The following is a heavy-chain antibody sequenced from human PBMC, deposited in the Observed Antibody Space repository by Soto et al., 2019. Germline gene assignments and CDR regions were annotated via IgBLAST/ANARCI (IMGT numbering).Heavy chain of an antibody. CDR3: ARANCSSTSCYNGIFDY. Sequence: QVQLVQSGAEVKKPGSSVNVSCKASGGTFSSYAISWVRQAPGQGLEWMGGIIPIFGTANYAQKFQGRVTIPADKSTSTAYMELSSLRSEDTAVYYCARANCSSTSCYNGIFDYWGQGTLVTVSS. CDR2: IIPIFGTA. D-gene: IGHD2-2*02. J-gene: IGHJ4*02. CDR1: GGTFSSYA. V-gene: IGHV1-69*06.